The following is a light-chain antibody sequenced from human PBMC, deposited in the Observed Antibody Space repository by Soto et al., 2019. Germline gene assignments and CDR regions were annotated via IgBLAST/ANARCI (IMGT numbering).Light chain of an antibody. Sequence: EIAMTQSPATVSVSPGERATLSCRASQSVSSNLAWYQQKPGQAPRLLIYGASSRDTGIPARFSGSGSGTEFTLTISSLQSEDSAVYYCQQYNKWPLTFGGGTKVEIK. CDR2: GAS. J-gene: IGKJ4*01. CDR3: QQYNKWPLT. V-gene: IGKV3D-15*01. CDR1: QSVSSN.